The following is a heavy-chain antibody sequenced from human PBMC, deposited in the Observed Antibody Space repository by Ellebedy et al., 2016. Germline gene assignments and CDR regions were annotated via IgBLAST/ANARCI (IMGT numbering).Heavy chain of an antibody. CDR1: GFVFSAYS. CDR3: ARDNSGWSRDY. CDR2: IERDGSAE. D-gene: IGHD6-19*01. Sequence: GGSLRLSCAASGFVFSAYSMTWARQAPGKGLEWLATIERDGSAEYYVDSVKGRFTVSKDNTKNSVSLQMYNLRPDDTGVYFCARDNSGWSRDYWGQGTQVTVSS. J-gene: IGHJ4*02. V-gene: IGHV3-7*01.